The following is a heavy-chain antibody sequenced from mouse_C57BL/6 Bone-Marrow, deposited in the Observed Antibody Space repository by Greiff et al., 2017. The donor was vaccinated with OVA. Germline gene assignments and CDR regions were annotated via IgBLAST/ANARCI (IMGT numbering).Heavy chain of an antibody. J-gene: IGHJ3*01. V-gene: IGHV1-81*01. Sequence: VQLQQSGAELARPGASVKLSCKASGYTFTSYGISWVKQRTGQGLEWIGEIYPRSGNTYYNEKFKGKATLTADKSSSTAYMELRSLTSEDSAVYFCAYGSSLAYWGQGTLVTVSA. CDR2: IYPRSGNT. D-gene: IGHD1-1*01. CDR1: GYTFTSYG. CDR3: AYGSSLAY.